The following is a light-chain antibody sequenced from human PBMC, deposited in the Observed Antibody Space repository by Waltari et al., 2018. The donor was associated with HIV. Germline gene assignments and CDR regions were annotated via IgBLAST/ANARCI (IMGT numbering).Light chain of an antibody. CDR2: GAS. Sequence: EVVLTQSPGTLSLSPGERATLSCRTTETVSNSFLAWYQQKPGQAPRLLIYGASSRATGIPDRFNGSGSGTDFTLTISRLEPEDLAVYYCQLYGSSYSTRWTFGQGTKVEIK. J-gene: IGKJ1*01. CDR1: ETVSNSF. CDR3: QLYGSSYSTRWT. V-gene: IGKV3-20*01.